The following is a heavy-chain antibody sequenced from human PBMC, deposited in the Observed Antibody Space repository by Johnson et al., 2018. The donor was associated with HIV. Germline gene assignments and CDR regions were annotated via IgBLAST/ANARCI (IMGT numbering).Heavy chain of an antibody. CDR3: AKGGVWIAHEAFDI. CDR2: ISDDGNNQ. Sequence: LVESGGGVVQPGRSLRLSCAASGFTFNTYAMHWVRQAPGKGLEWVAVISDDGNNQYYAHSVKGRFTVSRDNSKNTLYLQMNSLRADDTAVYYCAKGGVWIAHEAFDIWGQGTMVTVSS. CDR1: GFTFNTYA. D-gene: IGHD5-12*01. V-gene: IGHV3-30*04. J-gene: IGHJ3*02.